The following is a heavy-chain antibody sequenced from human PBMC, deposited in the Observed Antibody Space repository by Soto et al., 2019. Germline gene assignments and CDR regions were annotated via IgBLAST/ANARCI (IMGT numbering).Heavy chain of an antibody. CDR3: ARDYPIYDYVWGSYPNPRFDY. Sequence: QVQLVQSGAEVKKPGASVKVSCKASGYTFTSYGISWVRQAPGQGLEWMGWISAYNGNTNYAQKLQGRVTMTPDTSTSTAYMELRSLRSDDTAVYYCARDYPIYDYVWGSYPNPRFDYWGQGTLVTVSS. CDR1: GYTFTSYG. J-gene: IGHJ4*02. V-gene: IGHV1-18*01. CDR2: ISAYNGNT. D-gene: IGHD3-16*02.